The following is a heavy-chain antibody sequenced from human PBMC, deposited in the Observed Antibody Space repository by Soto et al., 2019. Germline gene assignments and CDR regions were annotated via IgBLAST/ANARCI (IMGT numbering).Heavy chain of an antibody. CDR3: ARGLRSGYDYAAFDI. J-gene: IGHJ3*02. CDR1: AGSFSGFD. D-gene: IGHD3-22*01. V-gene: IGHV4-34*02. Sequence: QVQPQQWGAGHLKPSETLSLTCAVSAGSFSGFDWTWIRQSPGRGLEWVGDVNHRGGTRYTSSLQGRLTLSVDTSTNQFSLKLRSVVAADMAVYYCARGLRSGYDYAAFDIWSQGTQVTVSS. CDR2: VNHRGGT.